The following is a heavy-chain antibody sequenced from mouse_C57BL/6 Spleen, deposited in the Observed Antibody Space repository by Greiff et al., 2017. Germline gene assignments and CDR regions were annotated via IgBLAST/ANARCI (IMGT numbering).Heavy chain of an antibody. CDR3: AIDSSGYWFAY. J-gene: IGHJ3*01. CDR2: ISYDGSN. Sequence: EVQVVESGPGLVKPSQSLSLTCSVTGYSITSGYYWNWIRQFPGNKLEWMGYISYDGSNNYNPSLKNRISITRATSKNQFFLKLNSVTTEDTATYYCAIDSSGYWFAYWGQGTLVTVSA. D-gene: IGHD3-2*02. CDR1: GYSITSGYY. V-gene: IGHV3-6*01.